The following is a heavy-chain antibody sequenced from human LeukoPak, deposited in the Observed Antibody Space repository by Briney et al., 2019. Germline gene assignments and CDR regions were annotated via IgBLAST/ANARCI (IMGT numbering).Heavy chain of an antibody. D-gene: IGHD6-19*01. CDR2: IKQDGSEK. Sequence: PGGSLRLSCAASGFSFSIFWMSWVRQAPGKGLEWVANIKQDGSEKYYVDSVKGRFTISRDNAKNSLYLQMNSLRAEDTAVYYCAREGAVAVFDYWGQGTLVTVSS. CDR3: AREGAVAVFDY. J-gene: IGHJ4*02. CDR1: GFSFSIFW. V-gene: IGHV3-7*05.